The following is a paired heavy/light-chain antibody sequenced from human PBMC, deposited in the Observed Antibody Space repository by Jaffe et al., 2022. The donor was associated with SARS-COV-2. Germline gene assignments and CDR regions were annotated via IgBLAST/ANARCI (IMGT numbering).Heavy chain of an antibody. V-gene: IGHV1-18*01. CDR2: ISAYKGNT. J-gene: IGHJ5*02. D-gene: IGHD6-19*01. Sequence: QVQLVQSGAEVKKPGASVKVSCKASAYTFSSYGISWVRQAPGQGLEWMGWISAYKGNTNYAQKFQGRVTMTTDTSTSTAYMELRSLRSDDTAVYYCARGGGACAVMGPSCQNWPDPWGQGTLVTVSS. CDR1: AYTFSSYG. CDR3: ARGGGACAVMGPSCQNWPDP.
Light chain of an antibody. CDR1: ALPKQY. CDR3: QSADSSGTVV. V-gene: IGLV3-25*03. J-gene: IGLJ2*01. Sequence: SYELTQPPSVSVSPGQTARITCSGDALPKQYAYWYQQRPGQAPGLVIYKDSERPSGIPERFSGSSSGTKVTLTISGVQAEDEADYYCQSADSSGTVVFGGGTKLTVL. CDR2: KDS.